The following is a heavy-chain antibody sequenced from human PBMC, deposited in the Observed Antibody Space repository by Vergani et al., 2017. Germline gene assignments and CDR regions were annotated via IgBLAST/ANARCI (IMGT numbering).Heavy chain of an antibody. CDR2: ISWDGGST. J-gene: IGHJ6*02. Sequence: EVQLVESGGGLVQPGRSLRLSCAASGFTFDDYAMHWVRQAPGKGLEWVSLISWDGGSTYYADSVKGRFTISRDNSKNSLYLQMNSLRAEDTALYYCAKDSSSWYVGSNYYYYGMDVWGQGTTVTVSS. CDR1: GFTFDDYA. CDR3: AKDSSSWYVGSNYYYYGMDV. D-gene: IGHD6-13*01. V-gene: IGHV3-43D*04.